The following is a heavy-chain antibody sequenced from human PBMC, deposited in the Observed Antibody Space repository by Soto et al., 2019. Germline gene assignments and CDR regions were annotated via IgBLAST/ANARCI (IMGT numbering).Heavy chain of an antibody. CDR1: GGSISSSGYY. Sequence: QVQLQESGPGLVKPSQTLSLTCTVSGGSISSSGYYWSWIRQHPGKGLEWIGYIYYSGRTYYNPSLESRVTISVDTSKNQLSLKLSSVTAADTAVYYCARGGSGGEDPWGQGTLVTVSS. CDR3: ARGGSGGEDP. V-gene: IGHV4-31*03. J-gene: IGHJ5*02. CDR2: IYYSGRT. D-gene: IGHD2-21*01.